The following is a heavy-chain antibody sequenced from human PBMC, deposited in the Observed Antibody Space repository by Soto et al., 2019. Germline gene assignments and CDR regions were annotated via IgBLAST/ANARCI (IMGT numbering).Heavy chain of an antibody. CDR1: GGSISSGGYS. J-gene: IGHJ4*02. D-gene: IGHD3-3*01. Sequence: PSETLSLTCAVSGGSISSGGYSWSWIRQPPGKGLEWIGYIYHSGSTYYNPSLKSRVTISVDRSKNQFSLKLSSVTAADTAVYYCAGGGFRVARDYWGQGTLVIVSS. CDR3: AGGGFRVARDY. V-gene: IGHV4-30-2*01. CDR2: IYHSGST.